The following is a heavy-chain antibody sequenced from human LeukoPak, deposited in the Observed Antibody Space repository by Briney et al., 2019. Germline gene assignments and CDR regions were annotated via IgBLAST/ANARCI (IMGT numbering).Heavy chain of an antibody. CDR3: ARDQEWEPAHDAFDI. D-gene: IGHD1-26*01. Sequence: RASVKVSCKASGYTFTRYAMNWVRQAPGQGLEWMGWINTNTGNPTYAQGFTGRFIFSLDTSVSTAYLQISSLKAEDTAVYYCARDQEWEPAHDAFDIWGQGTMVTVSS. CDR1: GYTFTRYA. CDR2: INTNTGNP. J-gene: IGHJ3*02. V-gene: IGHV7-4-1*02.